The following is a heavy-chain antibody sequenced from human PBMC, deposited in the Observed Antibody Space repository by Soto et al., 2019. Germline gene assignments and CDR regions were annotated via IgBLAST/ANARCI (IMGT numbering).Heavy chain of an antibody. J-gene: IGHJ4*02. CDR3: ARGGGPTYYYFDY. Sequence: PGGSLRLSCATSGFTFTTYSMNWVRQVPGKGLEGVSSISGSGRSINYADSVKGRFTISRDNAKNSLYLQMNTLTAEDAAVFYCARGGGPTYYYFDYWGQGILVTVSS. V-gene: IGHV3-21*01. CDR2: ISGSGRSI. CDR1: GFTFTTYS. D-gene: IGHD3-10*01.